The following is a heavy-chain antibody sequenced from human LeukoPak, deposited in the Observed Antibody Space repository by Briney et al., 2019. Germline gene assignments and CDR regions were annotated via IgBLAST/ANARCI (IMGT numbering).Heavy chain of an antibody. CDR2: IRTKIDGSIT. CDR3: TAERNWALLRPYGMDI. Sequence: GGSLRLSCEASGVNFMYVWVSWVRPAPGMGVEWVGRIRTKIDGSITDYGSPVKGRFTISRDYSNTTVYLQMNRLKTEDSAVYYCTAERNWALLRPYGMDIWGQGTTVTVSS. J-gene: IGHJ6*02. D-gene: IGHD1-1*01. V-gene: IGHV3-15*01. CDR1: GVNFMYVW.